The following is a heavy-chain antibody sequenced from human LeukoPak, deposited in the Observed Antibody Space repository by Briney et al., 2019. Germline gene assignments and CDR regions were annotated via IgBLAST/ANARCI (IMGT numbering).Heavy chain of an antibody. CDR2: INPNSGGT. CDR1: GYTFTSYY. D-gene: IGHD6-13*01. Sequence: ASVKVSCKASGYTFTSYYMHWVRQAPGQGLEWMGRINPNSGGTNYAQKFQGRVTMTRDTSISTAYMELSRLRSDDTAVYYCARVLRSSSSCLGYWGQGTPVTVSS. J-gene: IGHJ4*02. V-gene: IGHV1-2*06. CDR3: ARVLRSSSSCLGY.